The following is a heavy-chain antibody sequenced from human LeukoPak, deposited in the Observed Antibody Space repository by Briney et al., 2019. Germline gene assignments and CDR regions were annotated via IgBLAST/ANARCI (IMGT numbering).Heavy chain of an antibody. J-gene: IGHJ4*02. V-gene: IGHV3-48*03. CDR1: GSSFGIFA. Sequence: GGSLRLSCPASGSSFGIFAMNWVRQAPGGGVEWVSYISRSGSTIYYADSVKGRFTISRDNAKNSVYLQMNSLRDEDTAVYYCARELGYLWYWGQGTLVTVSS. CDR3: ARELGYLWY. CDR2: ISRSGSTI. D-gene: IGHD2-21*01.